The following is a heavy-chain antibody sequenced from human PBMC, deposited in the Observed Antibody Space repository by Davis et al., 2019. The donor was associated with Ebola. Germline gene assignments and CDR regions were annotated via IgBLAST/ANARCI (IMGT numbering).Heavy chain of an antibody. Sequence: AASVKVFCKTSGYTFTGYYLHWVRQAPGQGLEWMGWIYPNSGGTNYAQSFQGRVTMTRDSSLSTAYMELNSLRSDDTAVYYCVAVTWSSYDDFDHWGQGTLITVSS. CDR2: IYPNSGGT. D-gene: IGHD3-3*01. V-gene: IGHV1-2*02. CDR1: GYTFTGYY. CDR3: VAVTWSSYDDFDH. J-gene: IGHJ4*02.